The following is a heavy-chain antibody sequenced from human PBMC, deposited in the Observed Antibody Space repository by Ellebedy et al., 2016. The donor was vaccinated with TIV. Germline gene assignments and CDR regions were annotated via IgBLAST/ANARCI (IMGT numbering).Heavy chain of an antibody. CDR3: ARGGLLLWFGELYG. CDR1: GFIFSNYG. CDR2: IWYDGSNK. Sequence: GESLKISCAASGFIFSNYGMHWVRQAPGKGLEWVAVIWYDGSNKYYADSVKGRFTISRDNSKNTLYLQMGSLRAEDMAVYYCARGGLLLWFGELYGWGQGTLVTVSS. V-gene: IGHV3-30*19. D-gene: IGHD3-10*01. J-gene: IGHJ4*02.